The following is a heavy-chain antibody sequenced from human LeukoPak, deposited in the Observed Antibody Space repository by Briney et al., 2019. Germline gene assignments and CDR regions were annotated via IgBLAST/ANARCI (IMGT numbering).Heavy chain of an antibody. V-gene: IGHV1-69*05. D-gene: IGHD3-22*01. Sequence: SVKVSCKASGFTFSSYAISWVRQAPGQGLEWMGGIIPIFGTANYAHKFKGRVTISTDESKNSVYLELSSLRTEDTAVYYCASRPPYYYAGSGSIDYWGQGTLVTVSS. J-gene: IGHJ4*02. CDR1: GFTFSSYA. CDR2: IIPIFGTA. CDR3: ASRPPYYYAGSGSIDY.